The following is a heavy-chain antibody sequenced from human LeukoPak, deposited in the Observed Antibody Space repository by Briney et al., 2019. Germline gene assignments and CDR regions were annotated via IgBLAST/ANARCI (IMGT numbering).Heavy chain of an antibody. J-gene: IGHJ5*02. Sequence: GRSLRLSCAASGFTFSSYGMHWVRQAPGKGLEWVAVISYDGSNKYYADSVKGRFTISRDNSKNTLYLQMNSLRAEDTAVYYCAKDFKQQLETWGQGTLVTVSS. V-gene: IGHV3-30*18. CDR1: GFTFSSYG. D-gene: IGHD6-13*01. CDR3: AKDFKQQLET. CDR2: ISYDGSNK.